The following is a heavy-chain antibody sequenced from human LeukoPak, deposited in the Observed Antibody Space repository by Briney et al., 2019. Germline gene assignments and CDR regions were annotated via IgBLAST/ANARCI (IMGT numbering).Heavy chain of an antibody. CDR1: GFAFKVFG. Sequence: PGGSLRLSCEGSGFAFKVFGMHWIRHAPGKGLEWVAFIKADGVFTNYAEAVKGRFTISRDNSDNTVFLQMESVRPDDTAVYYCARKLMSSRRFEYWGQGTLVTVSS. CDR3: ARKLMSSRRFEY. D-gene: IGHD2-8*01. J-gene: IGHJ4*02. CDR2: IKADGVFT. V-gene: IGHV3-30*02.